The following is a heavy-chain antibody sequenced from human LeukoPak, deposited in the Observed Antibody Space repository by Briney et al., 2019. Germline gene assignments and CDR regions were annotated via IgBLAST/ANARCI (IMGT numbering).Heavy chain of an antibody. CDR1: GFTFSGYW. V-gene: IGHV3-7*03. D-gene: IGHD5-24*01. J-gene: IGHJ4*02. CDR2: INHNGNVN. Sequence: PGGSLRLSCAASGFTFSGYWMNWARQAPGKGLEWVASINHNGNVNYYVDSVKGRFTISRDNSKNTLYLQMNSLRAEDTAVYYCARGAGYNYPYYFDYWGQGTLVTVSS. CDR3: ARGAGYNYPYYFDY.